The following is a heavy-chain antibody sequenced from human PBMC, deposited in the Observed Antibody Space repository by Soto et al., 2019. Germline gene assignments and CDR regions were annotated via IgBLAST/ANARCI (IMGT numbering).Heavy chain of an antibody. CDR1: GYTFTSYA. V-gene: IGHV1-3*01. CDR3: ALSLAGYFDY. CDR2: INAANANT. D-gene: IGHD6-6*01. J-gene: IGHJ4*02. Sequence: ASVKVSCKASGYTFTSYAMHWVRQAPGQRLEWMGWINAANANTKYSQKLQGRVTITRDTSASTAYMDLSSLRSEDTAVYYCALSLAGYFDYWGQGTLVTVSS.